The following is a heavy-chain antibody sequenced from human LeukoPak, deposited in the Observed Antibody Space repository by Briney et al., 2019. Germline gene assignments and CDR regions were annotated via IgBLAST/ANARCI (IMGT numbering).Heavy chain of an antibody. CDR2: IYYSGST. D-gene: IGHD2-21*02. CDR1: GGSISSSSYY. J-gene: IGHJ4*02. V-gene: IGHV4-39*07. Sequence: SETLSLTCTVSGGSISSSSYYWGWIRQPPGKGLEWIGSIYYSGSTYYNPSLKSRVTMSVDTSKNQFSLKLSSVTAADTAVYYCARAKGTYCGGDCYKAPTHWGQGTLVTVSS. CDR3: ARAKGTYCGGDCYKAPTH.